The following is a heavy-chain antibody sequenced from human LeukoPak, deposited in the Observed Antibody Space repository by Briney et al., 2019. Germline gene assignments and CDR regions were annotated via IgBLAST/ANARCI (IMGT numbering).Heavy chain of an antibody. CDR1: GYSISSGYY. V-gene: IGHV4-38-2*02. CDR2: IYHSGST. CDR3: ARSTYYDFWSGYYNEAPFDY. D-gene: IGHD3-3*01. Sequence: SETLSLTCTVSGYSISSGYYWGWIRPPPGKGLEWIGIIYHSGSTYYNPSLKSRVTISVDTSKNQFSLNLSSVTAADTAVYYCARSTYYDFWSGYYNEAPFDYWGQGTLVTVSS. J-gene: IGHJ4*02.